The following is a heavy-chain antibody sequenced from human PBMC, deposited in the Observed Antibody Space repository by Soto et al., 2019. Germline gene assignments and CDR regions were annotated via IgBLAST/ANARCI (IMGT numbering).Heavy chain of an antibody. CDR3: ATGSASWTADAFDV. V-gene: IGHV4-59*02. CDR2: TYYSGST. D-gene: IGHD2-15*01. CDR1: GGSVTTYF. J-gene: IGHJ3*01. Sequence: QVQLQGSGPGLVKPSATLSLTCTVFGGSVTTYFLTWIRQPPGKGLEWIGYTYYSGSTNYNPSLESRVTRSVDTAKNQFSLKLNSVTAADTTVYYCATGSASWTADAFDVWGRGTTVTGSS.